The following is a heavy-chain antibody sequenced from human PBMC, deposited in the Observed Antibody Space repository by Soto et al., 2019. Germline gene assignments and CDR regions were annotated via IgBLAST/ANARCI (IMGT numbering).Heavy chain of an antibody. D-gene: IGHD2-15*01. CDR1: GGTFSNYT. V-gene: IGHV1-69*16. J-gene: IGHJ4*02. CDR2: LVPILRTA. CDR3: ARPRYCSGGRCCTNLDY. Sequence: QVLLVQSGAEVKKPGSSVKVSCKASGGTFSNYTITWVRQAPGQGLEWMGGLVPILRTANYAPKIEGSVTITADESTSTSYMELSNLRYGDAAVYYCARPRYCSGGRCCTNLDYWGQGTRVSVAS.